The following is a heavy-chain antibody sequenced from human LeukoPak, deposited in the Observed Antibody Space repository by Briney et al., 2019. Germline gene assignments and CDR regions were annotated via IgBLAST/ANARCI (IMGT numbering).Heavy chain of an antibody. V-gene: IGHV4-31*03. CDR2: IYYSGST. D-gene: IGHD3-22*01. CDR1: GGSISSGGYY. Sequence: PSETLSLTCTVSGGSISSGGYYWSWIRQHPGKGLEWLGYIYYSGSTYYNPSLKSRVTISVDTSKNQFSLKLSSVTAADTAVYYCARDGDSSGYSAFDIWGQGTMVTVSS. J-gene: IGHJ3*02. CDR3: ARDGDSSGYSAFDI.